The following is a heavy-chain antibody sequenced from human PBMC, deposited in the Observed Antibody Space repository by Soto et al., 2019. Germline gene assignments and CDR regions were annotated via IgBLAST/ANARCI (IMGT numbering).Heavy chain of an antibody. CDR3: ARAGSSSPNWFDT. V-gene: IGHV1-18*01. D-gene: IGHD6-13*01. CDR1: GYAFTSYG. J-gene: IGHJ5*02. CDR2: ISAYNGNT. Sequence: XSVKVSCKASGYAFTSYGSRWVRQAPGQGLEWMGWISAYNGNTNYAQKLQGRVTMTTDTSTSTAYMELRSLRSDDTAVYYCARAGSSSPNWFDTWGQGTLVTVSS.